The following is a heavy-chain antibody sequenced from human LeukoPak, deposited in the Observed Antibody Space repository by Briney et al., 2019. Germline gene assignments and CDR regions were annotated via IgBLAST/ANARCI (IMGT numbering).Heavy chain of an antibody. Sequence: SETLSLSCTVAGGSISSSSYYWGWIRQPPGKGLEWIGSIYYSGSTYYNPSLKSRVTISVGTSKDQFSLMLSSVTAADTAVYYCARGERDWGQGTLVTVSS. CDR3: ARGERD. V-gene: IGHV4-39*07. CDR2: IYYSGST. D-gene: IGHD2-21*01. J-gene: IGHJ4*02. CDR1: GGSISSSSYY.